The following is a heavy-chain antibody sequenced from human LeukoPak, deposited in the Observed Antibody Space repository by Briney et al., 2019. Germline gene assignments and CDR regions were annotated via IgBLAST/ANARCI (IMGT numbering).Heavy chain of an antibody. V-gene: IGHV3-23*01. Sequence: GGSLRLSCAVSGFTFRSYDMGWVRQAPGKGLEWISSISRSGSHTYYADSVKGRFTISRDNAKNSLFLQMNSLRAEDTAVYYCARDNGWSADFWGQGTLVTVSS. CDR2: ISRSGSHT. D-gene: IGHD2-15*01. CDR3: ARDNGWSADF. CDR1: GFTFRSYD. J-gene: IGHJ4*02.